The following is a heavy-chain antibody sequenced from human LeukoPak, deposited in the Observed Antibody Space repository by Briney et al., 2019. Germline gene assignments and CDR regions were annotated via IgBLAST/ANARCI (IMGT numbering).Heavy chain of an antibody. Sequence: PSETLSLTCTVSGASISGYYWSWIRQPAGKGLEWIGRIYTSGTTNYNPSLKSRVTMSVDTSKNQFSLKLSSVTAADTAVFYCARGGALGSGTFGNAFDIWGQGTTVTVSS. D-gene: IGHD3-10*01. CDR1: GASISGYY. J-gene: IGHJ3*02. CDR2: IYTSGTT. CDR3: ARGGALGSGTFGNAFDI. V-gene: IGHV4-4*07.